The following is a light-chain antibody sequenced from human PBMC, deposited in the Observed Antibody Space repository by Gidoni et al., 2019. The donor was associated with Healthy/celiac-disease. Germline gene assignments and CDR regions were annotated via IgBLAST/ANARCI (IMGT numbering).Light chain of an antibody. V-gene: IGKV3-11*01. CDR2: DAS. CDR3: QKRSNWPPWT. Sequence: EIVFTQSPATQSLSPGERATLSCRASQSVSSYLAWYQQNPGQAPTLLIYDASNRATGIPARLSGSGYGKDFTLTISSLEPEDFAVYYCQKRSNWPPWTFGQGTKVEIK. J-gene: IGKJ1*01. CDR1: QSVSSY.